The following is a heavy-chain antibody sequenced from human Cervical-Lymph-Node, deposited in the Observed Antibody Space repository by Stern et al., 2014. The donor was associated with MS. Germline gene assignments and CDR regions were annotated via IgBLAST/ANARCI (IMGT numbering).Heavy chain of an antibody. D-gene: IGHD5-18*01. CDR2: IYTTGST. CDR1: GGSVGSGSYD. J-gene: IGHJ4*02. Sequence: VQLVESGPGLVKPSQTLFLTCTVSGGSVGSGSYDWSWIRQPAGKGLEWIGRIYTTGSTYYNPSLKSRVSISIEPSQNQFSLKLPSVTAADTAVYYCARDKEDTNMAFRYFDNWGQGTLVTVSS. V-gene: IGHV4-61*02. CDR3: ARDKEDTNMAFRYFDN.